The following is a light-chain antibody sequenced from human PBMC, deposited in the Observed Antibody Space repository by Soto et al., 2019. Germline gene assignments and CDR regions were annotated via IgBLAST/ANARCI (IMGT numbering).Light chain of an antibody. CDR3: SSYAGSNNVV. V-gene: IGLV2-8*01. J-gene: IGLJ2*01. CDR2: EVS. Sequence: QSALTQPPSASGSPGQSVTISCTGTSSDVGGYNYVSWYQQHPGKAPKLMIYEVSKRPSGVPDRFSGSKSGNTASLTVSGLQAEGEADYYCSSYAGSNNVVCGGVTKPTVL. CDR1: SSDVGGYNY.